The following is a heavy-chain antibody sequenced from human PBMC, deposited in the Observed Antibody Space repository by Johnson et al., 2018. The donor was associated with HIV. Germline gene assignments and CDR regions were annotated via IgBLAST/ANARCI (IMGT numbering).Heavy chain of an antibody. CDR1: GFTFSSHA. J-gene: IGHJ3*02. CDR3: AKARSLLDYGGFDAFDI. D-gene: IGHD4-23*01. Sequence: QVQPVESGGGVVQPARSLRLSCAASGFTFSSHAMHWVRQAPGKRLEWVAIIYYDGTNKYYADPVKGRFTLSRDNSKNTLSLQMNSLRVEDTAMYYCAKARSLLDYGGFDAFDIWGQGTMVTVSS. CDR2: IYYDGTNK. V-gene: IGHV3-33*06.